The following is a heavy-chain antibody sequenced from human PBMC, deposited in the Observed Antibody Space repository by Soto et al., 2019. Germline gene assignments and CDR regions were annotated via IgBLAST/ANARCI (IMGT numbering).Heavy chain of an antibody. D-gene: IGHD7-27*01. V-gene: IGHV4-30-4*01. CDR3: ARGPSGDKVDY. CDR1: GGSISSASYC. J-gene: IGHJ4*02. CDR2: IYDGGTT. Sequence: SETLSLTCTVSGGSISSASYCWSWIRQSPDKGLEWIGHIYDGGTTYSSPSLKGRVTISADTSETQFSLKLNSVSAADTAVYYCARGPSGDKVDYWGQG.